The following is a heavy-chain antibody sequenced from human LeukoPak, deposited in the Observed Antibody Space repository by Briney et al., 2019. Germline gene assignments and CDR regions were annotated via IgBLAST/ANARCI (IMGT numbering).Heavy chain of an antibody. Sequence: GGSLRLSCVASGFTFISSWMTWVRQAPGKGLEWVSAISGSGGSTYYADSVKGRFTISRDNSKNTLYLQMSSLRAEDTAVYYCAKCGIAAAGAKVMDVWGQGTTVTVSS. D-gene: IGHD6-13*01. V-gene: IGHV3-23*01. CDR1: GFTFISSW. CDR3: AKCGIAAAGAKVMDV. J-gene: IGHJ6*02. CDR2: ISGSGGST.